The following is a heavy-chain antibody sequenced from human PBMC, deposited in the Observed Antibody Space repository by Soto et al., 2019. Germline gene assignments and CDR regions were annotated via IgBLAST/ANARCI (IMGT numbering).Heavy chain of an antibody. D-gene: IGHD4-17*01. CDR3: ARGGTKMTTVTTDWYFDL. Sequence: PSETLSLTCTVSGGSISSGGYYWSWIRQHPGKGLEWIGYIYYSGSTYYNPSLKSRVTISVDTSKNQFSLKLSSVTAADTAVYYCARGGTKMTTVTTDWYFDLWGRGTLVTVSS. CDR1: GGSISSGGYY. J-gene: IGHJ2*01. V-gene: IGHV4-31*03. CDR2: IYYSGST.